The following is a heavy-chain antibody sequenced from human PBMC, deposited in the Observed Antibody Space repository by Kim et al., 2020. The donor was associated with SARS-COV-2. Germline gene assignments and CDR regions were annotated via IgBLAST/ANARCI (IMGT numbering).Heavy chain of an antibody. Sequence: GGSLRLSCAASGFTFSSYWMSWVRQAPGKGLEWVANIKEDGSERYCVGSVEGRFTISRDNAKNSLYLQMNSLRAEDTAVYYCARDARYCTSTSCPTESWFDPWGQGTLVTVSS. J-gene: IGHJ5*02. CDR3: ARDARYCTSTSCPTESWFDP. D-gene: IGHD2-2*01. CDR2: IKEDGSER. CDR1: GFTFSSYW. V-gene: IGHV3-7*03.